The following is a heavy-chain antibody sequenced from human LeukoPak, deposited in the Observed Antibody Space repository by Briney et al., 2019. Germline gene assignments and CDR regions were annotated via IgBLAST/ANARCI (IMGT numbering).Heavy chain of an antibody. V-gene: IGHV1-18*01. CDR2: TSAYKGNT. J-gene: IGHJ6*02. CDR3: ARDPPDYCSGGRCAVYYYYGRDV. CDR1: GYTFTSYG. D-gene: IGHD2-15*01. Sequence: SVKVSCKASGYTFTSYGINCVRQPPRKARDRMGRTSAYKGNTNYAQKLQGRVTMTTDTSTSTAYMELRSLRSDDTAVYYCARDPPDYCSGGRCAVYYYYGRDVWGQGTTVTVSS.